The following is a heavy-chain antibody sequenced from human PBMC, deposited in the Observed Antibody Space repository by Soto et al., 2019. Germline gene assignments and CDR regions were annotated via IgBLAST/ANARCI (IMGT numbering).Heavy chain of an antibody. CDR3: AKNRLSSTGINWFDS. CDR1: GFTFSNYV. Sequence: EVQLLDSGGGSVQPGGSLRLSCAASGFTFSNYVMAWVRQAPGKGLEWVSGISASGGSTYYPDSVKGRFSISRDNSKNTLFLQMNSLRAEDTAIYYCAKNRLSSTGINWFDSWGQGTLVTVSS. V-gene: IGHV3-23*01. D-gene: IGHD2-8*02. CDR2: ISASGGST. J-gene: IGHJ5*01.